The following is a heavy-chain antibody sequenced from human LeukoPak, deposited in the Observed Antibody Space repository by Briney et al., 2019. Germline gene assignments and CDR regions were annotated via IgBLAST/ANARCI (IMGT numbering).Heavy chain of an antibody. J-gene: IGHJ4*02. D-gene: IGHD3-10*01. V-gene: IGHV4-34*01. CDR3: ASTGYGSGSFDY. Sequence: PSGTLSLTCAVYGGSFSGYYWSWIRQPPGKGLEWIGEINHSGSTNYNPSLKSRVTISVDTSKNQFSLKLSSVTAADTAVYYCASTGYGSGSFDYWGQGTLVTVSS. CDR2: INHSGST. CDR1: GGSFSGYY.